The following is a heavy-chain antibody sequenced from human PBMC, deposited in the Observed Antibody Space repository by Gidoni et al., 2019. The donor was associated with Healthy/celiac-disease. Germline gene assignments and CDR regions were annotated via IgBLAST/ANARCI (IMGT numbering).Heavy chain of an antibody. V-gene: IGHV1-69*06. CDR3: ARRGEQSPFDY. D-gene: IGHD3-16*01. CDR2: IIPIFVTA. CDR1: GGTFSSYA. J-gene: IGHJ4*02. Sequence: QVQQVQCGAEVKKHGVAVKGSCKASGGTFSSYAISWVRQAPGQGLEWMGGIIPIFVTANYAQKFQGRVTITANKSTSTAYMELSILRSEDTAVYYCARRGEQSPFDYWGQGTLVTVSS.